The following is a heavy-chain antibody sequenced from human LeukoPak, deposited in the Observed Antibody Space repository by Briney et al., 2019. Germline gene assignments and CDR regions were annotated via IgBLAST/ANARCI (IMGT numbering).Heavy chain of an antibody. CDR2: ISAYNGNT. D-gene: IGHD3-22*01. Sequence: ASVKVSCKASGYTFTSYGISWVRQAPGQGLEWMGWISAYNGNTNYAQKLQGRVTMTTDTSTSTAYMELGSLRSDDTAVYYCARAQRITMIVVWFDPWGQGTLVTVSS. J-gene: IGHJ5*02. CDR1: GYTFTSYG. CDR3: ARAQRITMIVVWFDP. V-gene: IGHV1-18*01.